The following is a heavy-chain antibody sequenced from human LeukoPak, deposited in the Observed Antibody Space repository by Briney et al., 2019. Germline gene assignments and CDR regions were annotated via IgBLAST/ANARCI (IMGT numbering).Heavy chain of an antibody. CDR3: ARDESIPNLDAFDI. J-gene: IGHJ3*02. Sequence: PGGSLRLSCAASGFLFRRYWMPWVRQAPGKGLVWVANIKQDGSEKNYLDSVRGRFTISRDDARNSLYLQMDSLRVEDTAVYYCARDESIPNLDAFDIWGQGTMVTVSS. D-gene: IGHD1-14*01. V-gene: IGHV3-7*05. CDR1: GFLFRRYW. CDR2: IKQDGSEK.